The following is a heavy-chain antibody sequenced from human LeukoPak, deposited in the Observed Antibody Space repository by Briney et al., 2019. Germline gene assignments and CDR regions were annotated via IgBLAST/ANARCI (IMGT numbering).Heavy chain of an antibody. CDR2: IWYDGSNE. Sequence: PGGSLPLSCVASGFAFSVYGMHWVRQAPGKGLEWVAVIWYDGSNEYSADSVKGRSTISRDNSKNTLYLQMNSLRAEDTAVYYCARDNPSRGWFDPWGQGTLVTVSS. V-gene: IGHV3-33*01. D-gene: IGHD5-24*01. CDR1: GFAFSVYG. CDR3: ARDNPSRGWFDP. J-gene: IGHJ5*02.